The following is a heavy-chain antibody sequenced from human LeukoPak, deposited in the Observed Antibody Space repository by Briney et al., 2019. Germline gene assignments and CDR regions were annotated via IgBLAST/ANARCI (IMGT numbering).Heavy chain of an antibody. J-gene: IGHJ4*02. V-gene: IGHV1-18*01. D-gene: IGHD1-26*01. Sequence: ASVKVSCRASGYTFTSYGISWVRQAPGQGLEWMGWISAYNGNTNYAQKFQGRVTMTRDTSTSTVYMELSSLRSEDTAVYYCARDLGIVGATQPRGIDYWGQGTLVTVSS. CDR3: ARDLGIVGATQPRGIDY. CDR2: ISAYNGNT. CDR1: GYTFTSYG.